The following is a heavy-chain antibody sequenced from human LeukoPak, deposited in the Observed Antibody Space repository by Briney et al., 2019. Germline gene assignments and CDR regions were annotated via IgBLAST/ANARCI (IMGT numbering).Heavy chain of an antibody. Sequence: ASVKVSCKASGYTFTSYAMHWVRQAPGQRLEWMGWMNPNSGNTGYAQKFQGRVTMTRNTSISTAYMELSSLRSEDTAVYYCARGSKVVVITTNYYYGMDVWGQGTTVTVSS. J-gene: IGHJ6*02. CDR2: MNPNSGNT. CDR3: ARGSKVVVITTNYYYGMDV. V-gene: IGHV1-8*02. CDR1: GYTFTSYA. D-gene: IGHD3-22*01.